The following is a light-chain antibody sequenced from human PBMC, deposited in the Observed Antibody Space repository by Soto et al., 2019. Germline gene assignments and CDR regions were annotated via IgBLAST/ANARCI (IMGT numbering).Light chain of an antibody. Sequence: QSALTQPASVSGSPGQSITISCTGTSSDVGAFNFVSWYQQHPGKAPKLIIYDVRNRPSGVSDRFSGSKSGNTASLTIYGLPAEDQADYYCRSHTTSSPPVLFGGGTQQTVL. CDR3: RSHTTSSPPVL. J-gene: IGLJ2*01. CDR1: SSDVGAFNF. CDR2: DVR. V-gene: IGLV2-14*03.